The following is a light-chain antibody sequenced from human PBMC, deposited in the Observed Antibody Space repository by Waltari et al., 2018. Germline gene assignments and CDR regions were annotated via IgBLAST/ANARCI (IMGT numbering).Light chain of an antibody. J-gene: IGLJ2*01. V-gene: IGLV2-14*03. CDR1: SSAIGGSNY. CDR3: SSYMDSSTLEL. Sequence: QSALTQPASVSGSPGQSITISCTGTSSAIGGSNYVSWYQQVPGKAPKLMIYDVSNRPSGVSSRFSGSKSGNTASLTISGLQAEDEADYFCSSYMDSSTLELFGGGTSLTVL. CDR2: DVS.